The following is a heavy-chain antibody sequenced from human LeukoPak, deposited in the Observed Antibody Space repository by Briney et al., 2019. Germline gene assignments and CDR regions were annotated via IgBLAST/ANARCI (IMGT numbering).Heavy chain of an antibody. D-gene: IGHD5-12*01. CDR1: GLTLSDAW. V-gene: IGHV3-15*01. CDR3: TWMATIFTVDY. CDR2: IRNDRIT. J-gene: IGHJ4*02. Sequence: GGSLRLSCVLSGLTLSDAWMSWVRQAPGKGLEWVGRIRNDRITDYAAPVQGRFSISRDNSKNTFYLQMNSLRTEDTGMYFCTWMATIFTVDYWGQGTLATVSS.